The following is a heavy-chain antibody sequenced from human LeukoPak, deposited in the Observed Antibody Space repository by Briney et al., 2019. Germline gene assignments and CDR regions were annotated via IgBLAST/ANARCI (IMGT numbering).Heavy chain of an antibody. CDR2: INHSGST. CDR3: ARGYPSPRVDY. J-gene: IGHJ4*02. Sequence: SETLSLTCAVYGGSLSGYYWSWIRQPPGKGLEWIGEINHSGSTYYNPSLKSRITISADTSTNQFSLKLNSVTAADTAVYYCARGYPSPRVDYWGQGTLVTVSS. V-gene: IGHV4-34*01. D-gene: IGHD3-10*01. CDR1: GGSLSGYY.